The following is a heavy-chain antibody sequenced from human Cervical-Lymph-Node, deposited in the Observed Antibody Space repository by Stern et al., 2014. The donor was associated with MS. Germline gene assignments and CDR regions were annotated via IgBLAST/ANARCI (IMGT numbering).Heavy chain of an antibody. CDR3: ARAAYSTSSYNY. V-gene: IGHV1-69*01. Sequence: QVQLVQSGAEVKKPGSSVKVSCKASGGTFNTNVISWVRQAPGQGLEWMGGIIPIFGPALYAEKFQGRVRITANESTRAVYMELSSLRSEDTAVYYCARAAYSTSSYNYWGQGTLVIVSS. J-gene: IGHJ4*02. D-gene: IGHD6-6*01. CDR1: GGTFNTNV. CDR2: IIPIFGPA.